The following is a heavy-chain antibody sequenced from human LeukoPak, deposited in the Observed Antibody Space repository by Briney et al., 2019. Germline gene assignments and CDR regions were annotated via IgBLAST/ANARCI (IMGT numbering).Heavy chain of an antibody. CDR2: IIPIFGTA. V-gene: IGHV1-69*13. Sequence: SVKVSCKASGGTFSSYAISWVRQAPGQGLEWMGGIIPIFGTANYAQKFQGRVTITADESTSTAYMELSSLRSEDTAVYYCAHGWDDYSNYYYYMDVWGKGTTVTVSS. J-gene: IGHJ6*03. D-gene: IGHD4-11*01. CDR3: AHGWDDYSNYYYYMDV. CDR1: GGTFSSYA.